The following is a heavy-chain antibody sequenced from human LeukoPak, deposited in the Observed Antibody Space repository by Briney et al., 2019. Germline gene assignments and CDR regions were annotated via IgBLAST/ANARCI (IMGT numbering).Heavy chain of an antibody. CDR1: GGSISSGSYY. CDR2: IYTSGST. D-gene: IGHD3-10*01. V-gene: IGHV4-61*02. Sequence: SQTLSLTCTVSGGSISSGSYYWSWIRQPAGKGLEWIGRIYTSGSTNYNPSLKSRVTISVDTSKNQFSLKLSSVTAADTAVYYCARGSGSLTDAFDIWGQGTMVTVSS. J-gene: IGHJ3*02. CDR3: ARGSGSLTDAFDI.